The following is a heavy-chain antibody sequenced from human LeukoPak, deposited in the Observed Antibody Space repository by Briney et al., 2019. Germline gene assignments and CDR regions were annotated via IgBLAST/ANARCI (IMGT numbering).Heavy chain of an antibody. CDR3: ARRVPNWGSLAGFDY. CDR2: INHSGST. J-gene: IGHJ4*02. D-gene: IGHD7-27*01. CDR1: GGSFSGYY. Sequence: SETLXLTCAVYGGSFSGYYWSWIRXPPGKGXXXXXEINHSGSTNYNPSLKSRVTISVDTSKNQFSLKLSSVTAADTAVYYCARRVPNWGSLAGFDYWGQGTLVTVSS. V-gene: IGHV4-34*01.